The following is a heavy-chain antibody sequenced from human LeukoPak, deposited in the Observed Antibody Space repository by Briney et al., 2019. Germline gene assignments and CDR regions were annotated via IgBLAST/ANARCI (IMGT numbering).Heavy chain of an antibody. CDR2: ISGYNGNT. J-gene: IGHJ5*02. CDR1: GYTFNSYG. Sequence: GASVKVSCKASGYTFNSYGISWVRQAPGQGLEWMGWISGYNGNTNYPQNLQGRVTMTTDTSTSTAYMELRSLRSDDTAVYFCATVIYCSGGSCFWRHWFDPWGQGTLVTVSS. D-gene: IGHD2-15*01. CDR3: ATVIYCSGGSCFWRHWFDP. V-gene: IGHV1-18*01.